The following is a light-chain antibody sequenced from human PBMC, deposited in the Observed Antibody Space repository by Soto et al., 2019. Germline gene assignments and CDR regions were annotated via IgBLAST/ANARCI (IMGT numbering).Light chain of an antibody. Sequence: DIQMTQSPSTLSASVGDRVTIACRASQSISNYLAWYQQKPGKAPKLLIYKASSLESGVPSRFSGSGSGTEFPLTISSLQPDDFATYYCQQYNSYSWTFGQGNKVEIQ. CDR3: QQYNSYSWT. J-gene: IGKJ1*01. CDR2: KAS. V-gene: IGKV1-5*03. CDR1: QSISNY.